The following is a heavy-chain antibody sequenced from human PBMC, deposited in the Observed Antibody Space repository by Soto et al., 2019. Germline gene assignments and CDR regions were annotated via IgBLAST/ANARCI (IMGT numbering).Heavy chain of an antibody. CDR1: GGSFSGYY. CDR2: INHSGST. J-gene: IGHJ4*02. CDR3: ARGYYFDY. Sequence: SETLSLTCAVYGGSFSGYYWSWIRQPPGKGLEWIGEINHSGSTNYNPSHKSRVTISVDTSKNQFSLKLSSVTAADTAVYYCARGYYFDYWGQGTLVTVSS. V-gene: IGHV4-34*01.